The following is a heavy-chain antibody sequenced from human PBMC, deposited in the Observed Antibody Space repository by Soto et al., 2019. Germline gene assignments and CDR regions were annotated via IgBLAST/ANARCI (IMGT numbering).Heavy chain of an antibody. CDR3: SLSDRYYGMDV. Sequence: GGSLRLSCAASGFTFSSYAMSWVRQAPVKGLEWVSSISTSGGSTYYADSVKGRFTISRDNSNNTLYLQMNSLRAEDTAVYYCSLSDRYYGMDVWGLGTTVTVSS. J-gene: IGHJ6*02. CDR1: GFTFSSYA. CDR2: ISTSGGST. V-gene: IGHV3-23*01.